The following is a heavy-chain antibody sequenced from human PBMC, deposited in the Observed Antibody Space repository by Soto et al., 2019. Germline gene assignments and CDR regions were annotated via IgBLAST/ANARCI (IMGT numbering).Heavy chain of an antibody. Sequence: QVQLVQSGAEVKKPGSSVKVSCKASGGTFSSYAISWVRQAPGQGLEWMGGIIPIFGTANYAQKFQGRVTITADESTSTAYMELSSLRSEDTAVYYCARFVKLPPPYYYYGMDVWGQGTTVTVSS. V-gene: IGHV1-69*01. J-gene: IGHJ6*02. D-gene: IGHD2-15*01. CDR2: IIPIFGTA. CDR1: GGTFSSYA. CDR3: ARFVKLPPPYYYYGMDV.